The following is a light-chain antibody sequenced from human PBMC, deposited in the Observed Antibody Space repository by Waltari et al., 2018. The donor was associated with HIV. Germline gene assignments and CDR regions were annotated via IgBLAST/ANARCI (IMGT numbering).Light chain of an antibody. CDR1: SSNIGAGYD. CDR2: GNN. J-gene: IGLJ2*01. CDR3: QSHDSSLSGSV. V-gene: IGLV1-40*01. Sequence: QSVLTQPPSVSGAPGQSVTISCTGSSSNIGAGYDVHWYRQLPGTAPKLLIYGNNHRPSGVPDRFSNSKSGRSASLAITGLQTEDEADYYCQSHDSSLSGSVFGGGTKLTVL.